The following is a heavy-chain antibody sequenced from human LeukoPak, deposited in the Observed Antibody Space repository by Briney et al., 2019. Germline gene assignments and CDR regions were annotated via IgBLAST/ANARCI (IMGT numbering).Heavy chain of an antibody. V-gene: IGHV4-31*03. CDR2: IYYSGST. CDR1: GGSISSGGYY. J-gene: IGHJ4*02. Sequence: SETLSLTCTVSGGSISSGGYYWSWIRQHPGKGLEWIGYIYYSGSTYYNPSLKSRVTISVDTSKNQFSLKLSSVTAADTAVYYCARVSTVVSSHFDNWGQGTLVTVSS. CDR3: ARVSTVVSSHFDN. D-gene: IGHD4-23*01.